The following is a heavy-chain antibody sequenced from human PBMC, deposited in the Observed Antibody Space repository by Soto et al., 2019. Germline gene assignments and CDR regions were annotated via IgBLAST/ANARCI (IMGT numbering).Heavy chain of an antibody. Sequence: QPGGSLRLSCAASGFTFSSYWMHWVRQAPGKGLVWVSRINSDGSSTSYADSVKGRFTISRDNAKNTLYLQMNSLRAEDTAVYYCARGDYDFWSGYYPYYYYYGMDVWGQGTTVTVSS. V-gene: IGHV3-74*01. J-gene: IGHJ6*02. CDR3: ARGDYDFWSGYYPYYYYYGMDV. CDR2: INSDGSST. CDR1: GFTFSSYW. D-gene: IGHD3-3*01.